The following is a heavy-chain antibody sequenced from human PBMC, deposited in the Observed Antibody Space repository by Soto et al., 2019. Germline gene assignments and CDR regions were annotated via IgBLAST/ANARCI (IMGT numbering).Heavy chain of an antibody. CDR1: GGTFSSYT. J-gene: IGHJ4*02. Sequence: QVQLVQSGAEVKKPGSSVKVSCKASGGTFSSYTISWVRQAPGQGLEWMGRIIPILGIANYAQKFQGRVTIPADKSTSTAYMELSSLRSEDTAVYYCARVAHNYGDAYFDYWGQGTLVTVSS. V-gene: IGHV1-69*02. CDR2: IIPILGIA. CDR3: ARVAHNYGDAYFDY. D-gene: IGHD4-17*01.